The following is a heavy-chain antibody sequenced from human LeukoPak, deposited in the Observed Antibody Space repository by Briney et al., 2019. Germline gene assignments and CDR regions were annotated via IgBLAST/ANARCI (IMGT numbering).Heavy chain of an antibody. J-gene: IGHJ4*02. CDR2: INLNSGGT. CDR3: AREGGYSSSWSGY. V-gene: IGHV1-2*06. Sequence: GASVKVSCKASGYTFTGYYMHWVRQAPGQGLEWMGRINLNSGGTNYAQKFQGRVTMTRDTSISTAYMELSRLRSDDTAVYYCAREGGYSSSWSGYWGQGTLVTVSS. D-gene: IGHD6-13*01. CDR1: GYTFTGYY.